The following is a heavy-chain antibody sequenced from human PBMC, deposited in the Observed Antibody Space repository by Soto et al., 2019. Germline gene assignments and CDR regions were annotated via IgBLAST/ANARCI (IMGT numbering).Heavy chain of an antibody. J-gene: IGHJ5*01. D-gene: IGHD2-15*01. CDR2: ISYDGTNK. CDR3: ARDPKTSGGQQRAFNHFDS. V-gene: IGHV3-30-3*01. CDR1: GFSFSISP. Sequence: QVQLVESGGGVVQPGRSLRLSCAASGFSFSISPMHWVRQAPGKGPEWVAFISYDGTNKFYADSVKGRFTISRDNTKRELYMQVDSLRLEAATVYYCARDPKTSGGQQRAFNHFDSWGQGTLVTVS.